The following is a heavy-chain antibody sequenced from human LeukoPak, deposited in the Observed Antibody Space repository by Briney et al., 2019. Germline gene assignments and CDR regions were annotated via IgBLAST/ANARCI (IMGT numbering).Heavy chain of an antibody. CDR3: ARVQGRDIVVVVAATRKVAFDY. D-gene: IGHD2-15*01. CDR2: IYHSGIT. J-gene: IGHJ4*02. CDR1: GASISSGDYY. Sequence: SQTLSLTCTVSGASISSGDYYWSWIRQPPGKGLEWIGYIYHSGITDYNPSLKSRVTISLDRSKNQFSLKLTSVTAADTAVYYCARVQGRDIVVVVAATRKVAFDYWGQGTLVTVSS. V-gene: IGHV4-30-2*01.